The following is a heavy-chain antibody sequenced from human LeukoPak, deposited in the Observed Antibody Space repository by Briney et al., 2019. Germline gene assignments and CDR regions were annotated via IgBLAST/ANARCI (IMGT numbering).Heavy chain of an antibody. J-gene: IGHJ4*02. CDR3: ARLYCSSTSCFDY. Sequence: SETLSLTCTVSGASISRYYWSWIRQPPGKGLEWIGYIYYSGSTNYNPSHKSRVTISVDTSKNQFSLKLSSVTAADTAVYYCARLYCSSTSCFDYWGQGTLVTVSS. D-gene: IGHD2-2*01. CDR2: IYYSGST. CDR1: GASISRYY. V-gene: IGHV4-59*08.